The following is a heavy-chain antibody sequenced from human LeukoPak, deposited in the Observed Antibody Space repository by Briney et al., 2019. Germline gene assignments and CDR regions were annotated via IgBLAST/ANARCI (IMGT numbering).Heavy chain of an antibody. CDR2: IYHSGST. J-gene: IGHJ2*01. V-gene: IGHV4-30-2*01. D-gene: IGHD2-15*01. Sequence: PSQTLSLTCAVSGGSISSGGYSWSWIRQPPGKGLEWIGYIYHSGSTYYNPSLKSRVTISVDTSKNQFSLTLTSVTAADTAVYYCAKGPGIVAELWGRGTLVTVSS. CDR3: AKGPGIVAEL. CDR1: GGSISSGGYS.